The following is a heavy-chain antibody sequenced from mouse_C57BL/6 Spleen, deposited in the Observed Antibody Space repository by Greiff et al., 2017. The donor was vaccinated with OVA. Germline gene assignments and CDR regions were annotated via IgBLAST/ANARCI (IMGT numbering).Heavy chain of an antibody. Sequence: QVQLQQSGPELVKPGASVKISCKASGYAFSSSWMNWVKQRPGKGLEWIGRIYPGDGDTNYNGKFKGKATLTADKSSSTAYMQLSSLTSEDSAVYFCARRVYSNPFDVWGTGTTVTVSS. D-gene: IGHD2-5*01. CDR3: ARRVYSNPFDV. V-gene: IGHV1-82*01. CDR2: IYPGDGDT. CDR1: GYAFSSSW. J-gene: IGHJ1*03.